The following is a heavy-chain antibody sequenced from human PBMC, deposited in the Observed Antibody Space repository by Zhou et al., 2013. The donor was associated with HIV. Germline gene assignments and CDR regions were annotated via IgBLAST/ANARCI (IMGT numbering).Heavy chain of an antibody. D-gene: IGHD2-21*01. CDR2: ISGDNGKT. CDR3: ARHRRYGDNSYAFDI. CDR1: GYTFNSYG. V-gene: IGHV1-18*01. J-gene: IGHJ3*02. Sequence: QVQLVQSGAEVKNPGASVRVSCKASGYTFNSYGISWVRQAPGQGLEWMGWISGDNGKTKYAQKFQGRVTMTTDTSTTTAYMELSSLRSEDTGVYYCARHRRYGDNSYAFDIWGQGTMVTVSS.